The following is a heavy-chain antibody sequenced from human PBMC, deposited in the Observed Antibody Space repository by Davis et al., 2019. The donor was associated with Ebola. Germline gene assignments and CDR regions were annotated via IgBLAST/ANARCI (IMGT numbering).Heavy chain of an antibody. V-gene: IGHV5-51*01. CDR3: ARTYSSGWYFYFNAMDV. CDR1: GYTFSSHW. J-gene: IGHJ6*02. D-gene: IGHD6-19*01. CDR2: IYPGDSET. Sequence: GESLKISCKASGYTFSSHWIGWVRQMPGKGLEWMGIIYPGDSETRYSPSFQGQVTISADKSISTAYLQWSSLKASDTAIYYCARTYSSGWYFYFNAMDVWGQGTTVTVSS.